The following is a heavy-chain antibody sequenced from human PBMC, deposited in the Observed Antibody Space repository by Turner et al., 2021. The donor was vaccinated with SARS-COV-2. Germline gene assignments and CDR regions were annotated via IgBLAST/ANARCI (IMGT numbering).Heavy chain of an antibody. J-gene: IGHJ4*02. V-gene: IGHV4-39*01. Sequence: QLQLQESGPGLVKPSETLSLTCTVSGGSISSSSYYWGWIRQPPGKGLEWIGSIYYSGGTYYNQSLKSRVTISVDTSKNQFSLKLSSVTAADTAVYYCARLRPTQNFDYWGQGTLVTVSS. CDR2: IYYSGGT. D-gene: IGHD1-1*01. CDR3: ARLRPTQNFDY. CDR1: GGSISSSSYY.